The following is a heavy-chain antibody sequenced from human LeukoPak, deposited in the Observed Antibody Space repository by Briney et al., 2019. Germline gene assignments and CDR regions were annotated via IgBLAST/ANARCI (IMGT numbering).Heavy chain of an antibody. Sequence: GGSLSLSCAASGFTLSSYWMSWVRQAPGKGVEGVANIKQDGSEKYYVDSVKGRFTISRDNAKNSLYLQMNSLRAEDTALYYCARDFYGSGAYFDYWGQGTLVTVSS. J-gene: IGHJ4*02. CDR1: GFTLSSYW. CDR2: IKQDGSEK. CDR3: ARDFYGSGAYFDY. V-gene: IGHV3-7*01. D-gene: IGHD3-10*01.